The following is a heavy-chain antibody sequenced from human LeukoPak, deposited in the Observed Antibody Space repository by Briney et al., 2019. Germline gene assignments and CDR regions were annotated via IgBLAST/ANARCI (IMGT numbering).Heavy chain of an antibody. CDR1: GFTFSSYE. J-gene: IGHJ4*02. CDR3: ARDRSNSWSKDY. V-gene: IGHV3-48*03. D-gene: IGHD6-13*01. Sequence: GGSLRLSCAASGFTFSSYEMNWVRQAPGKGLEWVSYISSSGSTIYYADSVKGRFTISRDNAKNSLYLQMNSLRADDTAVYYCARDRSNSWSKDYWGQGTLVTVSS. CDR2: ISSSGSTI.